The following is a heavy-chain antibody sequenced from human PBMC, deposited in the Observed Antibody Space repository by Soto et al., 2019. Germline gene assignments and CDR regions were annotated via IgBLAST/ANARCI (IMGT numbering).Heavy chain of an antibody. CDR1: GGSISSGDYY. CDR2: IYYSGST. Sequence: SETLSLTCTVSGGSISSGDYYWSWIRQPPGKGLEWIGYIYYSGSTYYNPSLKSRVTISVDTSKNQFSLKLSSVTAADTAVYYCPFSGGNSFSFDYGAQETRVTVSS. CDR3: PFSGGNSFSFDY. D-gene: IGHD2-21*02. J-gene: IGHJ4*02. V-gene: IGHV4-30-4*01.